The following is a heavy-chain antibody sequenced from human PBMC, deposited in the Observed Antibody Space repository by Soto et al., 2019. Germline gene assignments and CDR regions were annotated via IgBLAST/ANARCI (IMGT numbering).Heavy chain of an antibody. J-gene: IGHJ4*02. D-gene: IGHD7-27*01. CDR2: IWYDGSET. V-gene: IGHV3-33*01. CDR3: VRDLLGSGGHFDY. CDR1: GFVFSSFG. Sequence: GGSLRLSCAASGFVFSSFGMHWVRQAPGKGLELVAHIWYDGSETYYADSVKGRFTISRDNSRNTLYLQMNSLRAEDTAVYHCVRDLLGSGGHFDYWGQGTPVTVSS.